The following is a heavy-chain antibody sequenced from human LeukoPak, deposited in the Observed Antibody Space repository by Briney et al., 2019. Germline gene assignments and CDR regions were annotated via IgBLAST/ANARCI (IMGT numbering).Heavy chain of an antibody. Sequence: SQTLSLTCTVSGGSISSGGYYWSWIRQHPGKGLEWIGYIYYSGSTYYNPSLKSRVTISVDTSKNQFSLKLSSVTAADTAVYYVPKFVPHRLPFSGSDPWGQEPWSPSPQ. D-gene: IGHD3-16*01. CDR3: PKFVPHRLPFSGSDP. CDR2: IYYSGST. V-gene: IGHV4-31*03. CDR1: GGSISSGGYY. J-gene: IGHJ5*02.